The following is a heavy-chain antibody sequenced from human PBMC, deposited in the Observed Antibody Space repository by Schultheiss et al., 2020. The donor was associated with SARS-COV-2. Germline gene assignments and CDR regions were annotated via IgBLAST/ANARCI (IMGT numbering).Heavy chain of an antibody. Sequence: GGSLRLSCAASGFALSAYTMNWVRQAPGKGLEWVAVISNDGNHKYHADSVKGRFTISRDNSKNTLYLQMNSLRAEDTAVYYCARAGQLGYGMDVWGQGTTVTVSS. J-gene: IGHJ6*02. CDR3: ARAGQLGYGMDV. CDR1: GFALSAYT. D-gene: IGHD5-24*01. V-gene: IGHV3-30*03. CDR2: ISNDGNHK.